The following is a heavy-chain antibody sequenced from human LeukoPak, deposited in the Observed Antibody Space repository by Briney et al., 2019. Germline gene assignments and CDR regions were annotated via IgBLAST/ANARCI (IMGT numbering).Heavy chain of an antibody. Sequence: GESLKISCQASGYMFTNNWIGWVRQMPGKGLEWMGIIYPGDSDTRYSPSFQGQVTISADKSINTAYLQWSSLKASDTAIYYCARRGEAMDPFDYLGQGTLVTVSS. CDR1: GYMFTNNW. V-gene: IGHV5-51*01. D-gene: IGHD5-18*01. CDR3: ARRGEAMDPFDY. CDR2: IYPGDSDT. J-gene: IGHJ4*02.